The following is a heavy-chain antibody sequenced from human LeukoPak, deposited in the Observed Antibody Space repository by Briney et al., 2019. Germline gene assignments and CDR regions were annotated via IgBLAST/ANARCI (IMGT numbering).Heavy chain of an antibody. CDR2: ISGSGSTI. CDR1: GFTFSSYN. Sequence: LPGGSLRLSCAASGFTFSSYNMIWVRQAPGKGLEWVSYISGSGSTIYYADSVKGRYTISGVNSKNTLYLQMNSLRAEDTAVYYCAKYSGFSTIRYYFDYWDQGTLVTVSS. J-gene: IGHJ4*02. CDR3: AKYSGFSTIRYYFDY. D-gene: IGHD6-13*01. V-gene: IGHV3-23*01.